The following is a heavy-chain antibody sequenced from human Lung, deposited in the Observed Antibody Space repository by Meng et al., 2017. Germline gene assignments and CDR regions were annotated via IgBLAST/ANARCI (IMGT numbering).Heavy chain of an antibody. Sequence: LQDCGPGLGRRADPLSLACTVPGDSVRRGVYYRGLIRRPPGKGLEWIGYVYFSRSIHQNPSLQSRVTISLDTSQNQFSLKLNSVTAADTALYYCARGGTVVNLGYWGPGTLVTVSS. CDR1: GDSVRRGVYY. CDR3: ARGGTVVNLGY. D-gene: IGHD4-23*01. J-gene: IGHJ4*02. V-gene: IGHV4-61*08. CDR2: VYFSRSI.